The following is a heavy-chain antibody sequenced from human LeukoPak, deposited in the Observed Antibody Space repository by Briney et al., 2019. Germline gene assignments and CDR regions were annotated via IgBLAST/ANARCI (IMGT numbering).Heavy chain of an antibody. CDR1: GFTFSSYW. D-gene: IGHD2-15*01. CDR3: ARGGGSDV. J-gene: IGHJ6*02. CDR2: INHNGNVN. V-gene: IGHV3-7*03. Sequence: GGSLRDSCAASGFTFSSYWMNWARQAPGKGLEWVASINHNGNVNYYVDSVKGRFTISRDNAKNSLYLQMSNLRAEDTAVYFCARGGGSDVWGQGATVTVSS.